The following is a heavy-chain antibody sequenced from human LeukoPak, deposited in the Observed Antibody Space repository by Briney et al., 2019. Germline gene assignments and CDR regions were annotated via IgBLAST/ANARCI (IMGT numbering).Heavy chain of an antibody. Sequence: TGGSLRLSCAASGFTFSSYSMNWVRQVPGKGLEWVSYISSSSSTIYYADSVKGRFTISRDNAKNSLYLQMNSLRAEDTAVYYCARDGPSIVGATNDYWGQGTLVTVSS. D-gene: IGHD1-26*01. CDR1: GFTFSSYS. CDR3: ARDGPSIVGATNDY. V-gene: IGHV3-48*04. CDR2: ISSSSSTI. J-gene: IGHJ4*02.